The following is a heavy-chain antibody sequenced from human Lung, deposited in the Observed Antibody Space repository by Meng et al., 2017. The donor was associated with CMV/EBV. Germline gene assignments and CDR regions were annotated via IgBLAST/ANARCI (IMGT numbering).Heavy chain of an antibody. V-gene: IGHV4-30-4*01. CDR1: GCSMSIGDYY. J-gene: IGHJ4*02. D-gene: IGHD2-15*01. Sequence: QLREPGHVRVKPSQILSTTCTVSGCSMSIGDYYWSWIRQPPGKGLEWIGYIYYTGSTYYNPSLKSRVIRSVDTSKNQFSLKLNSVTAADTAVYYCARVGGCSGGGCYHRLFDYWGQGTLVTVSS. CDR2: IYYTGST. CDR3: ARVGGCSGGGCYHRLFDY.